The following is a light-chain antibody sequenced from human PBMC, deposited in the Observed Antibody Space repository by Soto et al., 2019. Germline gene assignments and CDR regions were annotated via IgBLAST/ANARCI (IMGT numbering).Light chain of an antibody. CDR3: QQRSGWPWT. J-gene: IGKJ1*01. CDR2: DTS. Sequence: EIALTQSPTPLSLSPGARATLSCRASQSVNNYLAWYQQKPGQAPRLLIYDTSDRASGIPARFSGSGSGTDFTLTISSLEPEDFAVFYCQQRSGWPWTFGQGTKVDIK. CDR1: QSVNNY. V-gene: IGKV3-11*01.